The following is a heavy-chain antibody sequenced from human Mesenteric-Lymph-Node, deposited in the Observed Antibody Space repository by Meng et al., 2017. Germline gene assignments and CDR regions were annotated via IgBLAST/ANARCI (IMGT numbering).Heavy chain of an antibody. D-gene: IGHD2-15*01. CDR2: INTNTGHP. Sequence: QVQLGQSGAELKEPGALGTVPCKASGYSFTSYAMNWVRQAPGQGLDWMGWINTNTGHPTYAQGFTGRFVFSLDTSVSTSYLQISSLAAEDTAVYYCARATGYCSGGTCYCSHWGQGTLVTVSS. CDR3: ARATGYCSGGTCYCSH. J-gene: IGHJ4*02. CDR1: GYSFTSYA. V-gene: IGHV7-4-1*02.